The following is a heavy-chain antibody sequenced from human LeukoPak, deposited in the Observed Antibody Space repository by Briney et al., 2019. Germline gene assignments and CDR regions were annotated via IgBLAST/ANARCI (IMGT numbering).Heavy chain of an antibody. CDR1: GGSISTRIYY. V-gene: IGHV4-39*01. CDR3: ARLGDSSGSYPYAFDT. J-gene: IGHJ3*02. CDR2: DSYSGST. Sequence: SETLSLTCIVSGGSISTRIYYWVWIRQPPGTGPEWIGCDSYSGSTHYNPSLKSRVTISVDTSKNQFSLKLSSVTAADSAVYYCARLGDSSGSYPYAFDTWGQGAMVTVSS. D-gene: IGHD3-22*01.